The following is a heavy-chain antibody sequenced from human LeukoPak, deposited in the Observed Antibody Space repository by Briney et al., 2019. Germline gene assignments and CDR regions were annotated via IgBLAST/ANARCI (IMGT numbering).Heavy chain of an antibody. CDR3: ARKGHQGDWFDP. D-gene: IGHD2-2*01. J-gene: IGHJ5*02. CDR1: GFTSSSYS. Sequence: GGSLRLSCAASGFTSSSYSMNWVRQAPGKGLEWVSSISSSSSYIYYADSVKGRFTISRDNAKNSLYLQMNSLRAEDTAVYYCARKGHQGDWFDPWGQGTLVTVSS. V-gene: IGHV3-21*01. CDR2: ISSSSSYI.